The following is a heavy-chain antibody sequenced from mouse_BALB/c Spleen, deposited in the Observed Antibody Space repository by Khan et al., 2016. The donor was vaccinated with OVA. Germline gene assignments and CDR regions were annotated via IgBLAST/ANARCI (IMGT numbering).Heavy chain of an antibody. Sequence: QVQLKQSGPGLVAPSQSLSITCTVSGFSLTSYGVNWVRQPPGKGLEWLGVIWGDGSTNYPSDLISRLSLSKDNSKSQVFLKLNSLQTDDTATYYCVKQNYGTLYAMDYWGQGTAVTVSS. CDR1: GFSLTSYG. J-gene: IGHJ4*01. V-gene: IGHV2-3*01. D-gene: IGHD2-1*01. CDR3: VKQNYGTLYAMDY. CDR2: IWGDGST.